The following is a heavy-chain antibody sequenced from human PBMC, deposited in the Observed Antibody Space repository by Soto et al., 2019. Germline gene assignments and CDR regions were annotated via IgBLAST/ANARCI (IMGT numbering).Heavy chain of an antibody. J-gene: IGHJ6*02. CDR1: GGSVSSGSYY. CDR2: IYYSGST. V-gene: IGHV4-61*01. CDR3: ARSVVALYYYYYGMDV. Sequence: QVQLQESGPGLVKPSETLSLTCTVSGGSVSSGSYYWSWIRQPPGKGLEWIGSIYYSGSTNYNPSLKSRVTISVDTSKNQFSLKLSSVTAADTAVYYCARSVVALYYYYYGMDVWGQGTTVTVSS. D-gene: IGHD2-15*01.